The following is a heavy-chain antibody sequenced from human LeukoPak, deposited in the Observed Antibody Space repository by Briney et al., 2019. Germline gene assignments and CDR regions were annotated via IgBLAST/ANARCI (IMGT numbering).Heavy chain of an antibody. D-gene: IGHD3-10*01. CDR2: IRYDGSNK. CDR3: ARASYGSGSRGFDY. V-gene: IGHV3-30*02. J-gene: IGHJ4*02. CDR1: GFTFSSYG. Sequence: PGGSLRLSCAASGFTFSSYGMHWVRQAPGKGLEWVAFIRYDGSNKYYADSVKGRFTISRDNAKNSLYLQMNSLRAEDTAVYYCARASYGSGSRGFDYWGQGTLVTVSS.